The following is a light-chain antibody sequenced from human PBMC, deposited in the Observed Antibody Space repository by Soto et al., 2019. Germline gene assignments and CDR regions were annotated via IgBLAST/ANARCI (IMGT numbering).Light chain of an antibody. CDR2: GAS. CDR1: QSVSSH. CDR3: QQYGNSPPLT. Sequence: EIVLTQSPGTLSLSPGERATLSCRASQSVSSHLAWYQQRPGQAPRLLIYGASSRATCIPDRFSGSGSGTDLTLTISRLEPEDFALYYCQQYGNSPPLTFGGGTKVEIK. J-gene: IGKJ4*01. V-gene: IGKV3-20*01.